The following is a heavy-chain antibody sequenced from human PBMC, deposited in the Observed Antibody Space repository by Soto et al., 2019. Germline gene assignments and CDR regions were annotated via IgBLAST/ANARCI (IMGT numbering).Heavy chain of an antibody. D-gene: IGHD6-13*01. CDR3: ARVPSIAAAGTGGDY. Sequence: GGSLRLSCAASGFTFSSYAMHWVRQAPGKGLEWVAVISYDGSNKYYADSVKGRFTIPRDNSKNTLYLQMNSLRAEDTAVYYCARVPSIAAAGTGGDYWGQGTLVTVSS. CDR2: ISYDGSNK. V-gene: IGHV3-30-3*01. CDR1: GFTFSSYA. J-gene: IGHJ4*02.